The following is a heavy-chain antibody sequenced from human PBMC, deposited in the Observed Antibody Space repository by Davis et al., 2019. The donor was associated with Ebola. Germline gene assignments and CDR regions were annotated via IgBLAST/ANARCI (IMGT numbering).Heavy chain of an antibody. CDR2: ITKGSDAI. D-gene: IGHD3/OR15-3a*01. CDR3: ARDHFFAFDF. J-gene: IGHJ4*02. Sequence: PGGSLRLSCAASGFTFSSYGMNWVRQALGKGLEWITYITKGSDAIHYADSVKGRFTVSRDNAKNSVFLQMSSLRDEDSAVYYCARDHFFAFDFWSQGVHVSVSS. V-gene: IGHV3-48*02. CDR1: GFTFSSYG.